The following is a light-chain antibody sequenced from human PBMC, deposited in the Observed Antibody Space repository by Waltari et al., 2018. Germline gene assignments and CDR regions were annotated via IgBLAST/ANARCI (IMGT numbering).Light chain of an antibody. V-gene: IGKV3-11*01. CDR1: QSVTNY. Sequence: EIVLTQSPDTLSLSPGERATLSCRASQSVTNYLAWYQQKPGQAPRVLIYSASSGSGTDFTLPISSLEPEDFAVYYCHQRSNWPRTFGQGTKVEVK. CDR3: HQRSNWPRT. CDR2: SAS. J-gene: IGKJ1*01.